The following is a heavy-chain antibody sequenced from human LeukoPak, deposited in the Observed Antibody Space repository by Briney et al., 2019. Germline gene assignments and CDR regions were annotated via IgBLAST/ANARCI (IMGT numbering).Heavy chain of an antibody. CDR2: VSRANDP. Sequence: ASVKVSCKTSGYIFTPHHIHWMRQAPGQGLELLGWVSRANDPEYSQKFQGRVVITRDASATTSCLELNSLRSEDTAIYYCAMSVEMPPIPSFDYWGQGTLVTVSS. D-gene: IGHD5-24*01. V-gene: IGHV1-3*01. CDR3: AMSVEMPPIPSFDY. CDR1: GYIFTPHH. J-gene: IGHJ4*02.